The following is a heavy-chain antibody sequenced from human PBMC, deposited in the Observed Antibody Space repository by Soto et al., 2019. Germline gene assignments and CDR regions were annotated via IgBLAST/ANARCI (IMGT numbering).Heavy chain of an antibody. CDR2: INPSGGST. J-gene: IGHJ4*02. Sequence: ASVTVSCKASGYTFTSYYMHWLRQAPGQGLEWMGIINPSGGSTSNARKFQGRVTRTRDTSTSTVYMELSSLRSEDTAVYYCARDSAIMGTVTGYFDYWGQGTLVTVSS. CDR3: ARDSAIMGTVTGYFDY. CDR1: GYTFTSYY. D-gene: IGHD4-17*01. V-gene: IGHV1-46*01.